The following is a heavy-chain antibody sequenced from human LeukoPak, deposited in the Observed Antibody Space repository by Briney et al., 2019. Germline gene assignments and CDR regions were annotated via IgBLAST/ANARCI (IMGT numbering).Heavy chain of an antibody. CDR2: IYYSGST. J-gene: IGHJ4*02. Sequence: LSETLSLTCTVSGGSTSSYYWSWIRQPPGKGLEWIGYIYYSGSTSYTPPLKSRVTISLDTSKNQFSLKVRSVTAADTAMYYCARAVVFYYDGSGYSTRFDYWGQGTLVTVSS. V-gene: IGHV4-59*01. D-gene: IGHD3-22*01. CDR3: ARAVVFYYDGSGYSTRFDY. CDR1: GGSTSSYY.